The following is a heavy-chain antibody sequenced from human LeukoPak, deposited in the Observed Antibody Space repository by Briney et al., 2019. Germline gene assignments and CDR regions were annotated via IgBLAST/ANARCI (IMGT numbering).Heavy chain of an antibody. CDR3: ARDSVGAGYFDY. CDR2: IYSGGST. Sequence: GGSLRLSCAASGFTVSSNYMSWVRQAPGKGLEWVSVIYSGGSTYYADSVKGRFTISRDNSKNTLYLQMNSLRAEDTAVYYCARDSVGAGYFDYWGQGTLVAVSS. V-gene: IGHV3-53*01. CDR1: GFTVSSNY. D-gene: IGHD1-26*01. J-gene: IGHJ4*02.